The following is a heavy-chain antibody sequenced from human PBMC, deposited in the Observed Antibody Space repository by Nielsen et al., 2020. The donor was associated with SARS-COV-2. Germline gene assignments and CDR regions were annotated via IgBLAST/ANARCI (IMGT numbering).Heavy chain of an antibody. D-gene: IGHD6-19*01. CDR1: GGSISSSYW. CDR2: IYHNGNT. J-gene: IGHJ5*02. Sequence: SETLSLTCAVSGGSISSSYWWSWVRQPPGKGLGWIGEIYHNGNTNYKPSLKSRVIISVDKSKNQFSLKLRSVTAADAAVYYCARDASSGWRLYNWFDPWGQGTLVTVSS. V-gene: IGHV4-4*02. CDR3: ARDASSGWRLYNWFDP.